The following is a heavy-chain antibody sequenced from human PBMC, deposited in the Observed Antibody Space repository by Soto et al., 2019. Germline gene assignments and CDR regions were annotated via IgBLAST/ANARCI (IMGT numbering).Heavy chain of an antibody. J-gene: IGHJ5*02. CDR1: GGTFSSYA. V-gene: IGHV1-69*01. CDR3: ARGYYGSGSYRTNWFDP. D-gene: IGHD3-10*01. CDR2: IIPIFGTA. Sequence: QVQLVQSGAEVKKPGSSVKVSCKASGGTFSSYAISWVRQAPGQGLEWMGGIIPIFGTANYAQKFQGRVTITADDSTSTAYMELSSLRSEDTAVYYCARGYYGSGSYRTNWFDPWGQGTLVTVSS.